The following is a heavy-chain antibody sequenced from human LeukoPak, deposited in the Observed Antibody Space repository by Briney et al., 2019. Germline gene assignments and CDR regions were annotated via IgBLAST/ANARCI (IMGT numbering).Heavy chain of an antibody. CDR2: ISSSSSYI. Sequence: PGGSLRLSCAASGFTFSSYSMNWVRQAPGKGLEWVSSISSSSSYIYYADSVKGRFTISRGNAKNSLYLQMNSLRAEDTAVYYCARDFPSQYQLLPFYDGMDVWGKGTTVTVSS. V-gene: IGHV3-21*01. CDR1: GFTFSSYS. D-gene: IGHD2-2*01. J-gene: IGHJ6*04. CDR3: ARDFPSQYQLLPFYDGMDV.